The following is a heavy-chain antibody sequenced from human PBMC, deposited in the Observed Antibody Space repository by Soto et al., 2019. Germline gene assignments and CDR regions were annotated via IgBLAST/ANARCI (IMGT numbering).Heavy chain of an antibody. CDR2: INAGNGNT. Sequence: ASVKVSCKASGYTFTSYAMHWVRQAPGQRLEWMGWINAGNGNTKYSQKFQGRVTITRDTSASIAYMELSSLRSEGTAVYYCARDRSRGTTGFWYFDLWGRGTLVTVSS. V-gene: IGHV1-3*01. J-gene: IGHJ2*01. CDR3: ARDRSRGTTGFWYFDL. CDR1: GYTFTSYA. D-gene: IGHD1-7*01.